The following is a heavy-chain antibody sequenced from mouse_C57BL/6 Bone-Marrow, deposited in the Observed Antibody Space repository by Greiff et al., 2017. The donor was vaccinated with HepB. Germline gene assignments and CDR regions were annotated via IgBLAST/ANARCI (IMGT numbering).Heavy chain of an antibody. V-gene: IGHV1-15*01. CDR3: TISGFGYAIDY. D-gene: IGHD1-3*01. CDR2: IDPETGGT. Sequence: QVQLKESGAELVRPGASVTLSCKASGYTFTDYEMHWVKQTPVHGLEWIGAIDPETGGTSYNQKFKGKAILTADKSSSTAYMELRSLTSADSAVYYWTISGFGYAIDYWGQGTSVTVSS. J-gene: IGHJ4*01. CDR1: GYTFTDYE.